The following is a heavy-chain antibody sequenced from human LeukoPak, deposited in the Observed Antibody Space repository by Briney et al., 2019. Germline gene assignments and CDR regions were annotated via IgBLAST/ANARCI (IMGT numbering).Heavy chain of an antibody. V-gene: IGHV4-59*01. CDR1: GDSISSYY. CDR2: IYYSGST. D-gene: IGHD4-17*01. J-gene: IGHJ4*02. Sequence: PSETLSLTCTVSGDSISSYYWSWIRQPPGKGLEWIGYIYYSGSTKYNPSLKSRVTISVDTSKNQFSLKLNSVTAADTAVYYCARVPISTTARGYFDYWGQGTLVTVSS. CDR3: ARVPISTTARGYFDY.